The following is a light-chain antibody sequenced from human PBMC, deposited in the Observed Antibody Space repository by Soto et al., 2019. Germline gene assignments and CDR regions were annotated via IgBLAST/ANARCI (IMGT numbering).Light chain of an antibody. Sequence: DIQMTQSPSSLSASVGDRVTITCRASHTISIFLNWYQHKPGKPPTLLIYTASSLQSGVPSRFSGSGSGTDFTFTISSLQPEDIATYYCQQYSHLITFGQGTRLEI. CDR1: HTISIF. CDR3: QQYSHLIT. V-gene: IGKV1-39*01. CDR2: TAS. J-gene: IGKJ5*01.